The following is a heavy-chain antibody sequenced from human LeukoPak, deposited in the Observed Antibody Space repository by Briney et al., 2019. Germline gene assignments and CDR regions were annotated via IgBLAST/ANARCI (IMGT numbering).Heavy chain of an antibody. V-gene: IGHV4-39*01. CDR1: GDSISYHNYY. CDR3: ARLRAMAGHRGGFDF. Sequence: SETLSLTCAVSGDSISYHNYYWDWIRQPPGKGLEWIGTVYYTGNTYYNLSLKSRVAISVDTSKNQFSPQLTSMTAADTAVYYCARLRAMAGHRGGFDFWGRGTMVTVSS. CDR2: VYYTGNT. J-gene: IGHJ3*01. D-gene: IGHD6-19*01.